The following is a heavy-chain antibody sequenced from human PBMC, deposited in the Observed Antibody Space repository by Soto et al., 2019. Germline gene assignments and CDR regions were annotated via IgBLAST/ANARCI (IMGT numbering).Heavy chain of an antibody. J-gene: IGHJ6*02. CDR2: IYYSGST. Sequence: SETLSLTCTVSGGSISSGDYYWSWIRQPPGKGLEGIGYIYYSGSTYYNPSLKSRVTISVDTSKNQFSLKLISVTAADTAVYYCAREPDYAHGDYYYYGMDVWGQGTTVTVSS. CDR3: AREPDYAHGDYYYYGMDV. CDR1: GGSISSGDYY. V-gene: IGHV4-30-4*01. D-gene: IGHD4-17*01.